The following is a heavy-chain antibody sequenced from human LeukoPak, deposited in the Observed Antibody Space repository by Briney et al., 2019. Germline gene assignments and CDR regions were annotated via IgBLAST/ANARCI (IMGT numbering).Heavy chain of an antibody. CDR2: FDPEDGET. J-gene: IGHJ4*02. Sequence: ASVKVSCKVSGYTLTELSMHWARQAPGKGLEWMGGFDPEDGETIYAQKFQGRVTMTEDTSTDTAYMELSSLRSEDTAVYYCATGKAVVFEAYFDYWGQGTLVTVSS. D-gene: IGHD3-10*01. CDR1: GYTLTELS. V-gene: IGHV1-24*01. CDR3: ATGKAVVFEAYFDY.